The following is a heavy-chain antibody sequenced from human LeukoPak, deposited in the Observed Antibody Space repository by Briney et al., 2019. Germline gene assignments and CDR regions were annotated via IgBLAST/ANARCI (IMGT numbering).Heavy chain of an antibody. V-gene: IGHV4-39*07. CDR2: INHSGST. Sequence: SETLSLTCTVSGGSISSSSYYWGWIRQPPGKGLEWIGEINHSGSTNYNPSLKSRVTISVDTSKNQFSLKLSSVTAADTAVYYCARSRGLFSYDSSGYLFGGGVCVDYWGQGTLVTVSS. D-gene: IGHD3-22*01. CDR3: ARSRGLFSYDSSGYLFGGGVCVDY. J-gene: IGHJ4*02. CDR1: GGSISSSSYY.